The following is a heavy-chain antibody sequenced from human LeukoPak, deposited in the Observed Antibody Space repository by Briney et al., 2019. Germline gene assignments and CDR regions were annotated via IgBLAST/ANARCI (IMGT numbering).Heavy chain of an antibody. J-gene: IGHJ1*01. CDR2: ISGSGGST. V-gene: IGHV3-23*01. Sequence: GGSLRLSCAASGLTFSSYAMSWVRQAPGKGLEWVSAISGSGGSTYYADSVKGRFTISRDNSKNTLYLQMNSLRAEDTAVYYCAHATGYDYVWGSYRYDYFQHWGQGTLVTVSS. CDR3: AHATGYDYVWGSYRYDYFQH. D-gene: IGHD3-16*02. CDR1: GLTFSSYA.